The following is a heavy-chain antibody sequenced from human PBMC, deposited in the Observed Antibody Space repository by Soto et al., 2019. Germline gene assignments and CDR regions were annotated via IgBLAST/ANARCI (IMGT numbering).Heavy chain of an antibody. CDR3: VRHSASWQWFDY. D-gene: IGHD1-26*01. CDR2: IYYSGST. V-gene: IGHV4-31*03. CDR1: GGSISSGGYY. Sequence: QVQLQESGPGLVKPSQTLSLTCSVSGGSISSGGYYWSWIRQHPEKGLEWIGYIYYSGSTNYNPSLKSRVIISVDTSSNRFSLDLRSVTAADTAIYYCVRHSASWQWFDYWGQGTLVTVSS. J-gene: IGHJ5*01.